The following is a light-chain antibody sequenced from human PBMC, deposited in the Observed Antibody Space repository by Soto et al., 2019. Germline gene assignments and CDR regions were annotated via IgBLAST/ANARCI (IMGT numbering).Light chain of an antibody. CDR2: DAS. V-gene: IGKV3-11*01. CDR1: QSVSSY. Sequence: EIVLTQSPATLSLSPGERATLSCRASQSVSSYLAWYQQKPGQAPRLLIYDASNRATGIPARFSGSGSGTDFTLTISSLEPEDFAVYYCQQRSNWPGTFGGGPRWRSN. CDR3: QQRSNWPGT. J-gene: IGKJ4*01.